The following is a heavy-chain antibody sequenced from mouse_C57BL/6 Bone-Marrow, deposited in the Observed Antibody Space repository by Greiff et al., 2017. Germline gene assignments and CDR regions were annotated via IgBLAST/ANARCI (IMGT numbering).Heavy chain of an antibody. CDR2: INPYNGGT. CDR3: AREDYWVAY. V-gene: IGHV1-19*01. D-gene: IGHD2-4*01. Sequence: EVQLQQSGPVLVKPGASVKMSCTASGYTFTDYYMNWVKQSHGKSLEWIGVINPYNGGTSYNPKFKGKATLTVDKSSSTAYMELNSLTSDDSAVYYSAREDYWVAYWGQGTLVTVSA. CDR1: GYTFTDYY. J-gene: IGHJ3*01.